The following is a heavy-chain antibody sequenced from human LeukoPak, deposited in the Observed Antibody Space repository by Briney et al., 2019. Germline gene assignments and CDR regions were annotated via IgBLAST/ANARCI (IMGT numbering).Heavy chain of an antibody. V-gene: IGHV4-34*01. CDR2: INHSGST. CDR1: GGSFSGYY. CDR3: ARGSPICSGGSCYPPTPFDY. J-gene: IGHJ4*02. D-gene: IGHD2-15*01. Sequence: PSETLSLTCAVYGGSFSGYYWSWIRQPPGKGLEWIGEINHSGSTNYNPSLKSRVTISVDTSKNQFSLNLSSVTAADTAMYYCARGSPICSGGSCYPPTPFDYWGQGTLVTVSS.